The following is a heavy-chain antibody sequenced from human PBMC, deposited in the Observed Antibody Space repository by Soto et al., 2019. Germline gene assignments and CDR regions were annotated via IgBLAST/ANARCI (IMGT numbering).Heavy chain of an antibody. CDR2: ISYDGSNK. D-gene: IGHD4-17*01. CDR3: AKDGRLTTGTYYGMDV. J-gene: IGHJ6*02. CDR1: GFTFSSYG. Sequence: QVQLVESGGGVVQPGRSLRLSCAASGFTFSSYGMHWVRQAPGKGLEWVAVISYDGSNKYYADSVKGRFTISRDNSKNALYMQMNSLRAEDTAVYYWAKDGRLTTGTYYGMDVWGQGTTVTVSS. V-gene: IGHV3-30*18.